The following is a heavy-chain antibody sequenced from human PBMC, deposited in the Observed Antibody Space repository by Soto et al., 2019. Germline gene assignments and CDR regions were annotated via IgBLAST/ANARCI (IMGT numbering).Heavy chain of an antibody. J-gene: IGHJ4*02. CDR3: AGSVGYYYDSSGYLTY. D-gene: IGHD3-22*01. CDR2: ISSSSSTI. CDR1: GFTFSSYS. V-gene: IGHV3-48*02. Sequence: GGSLRLSCAASGFTFSSYSMSWVRQAPGKGLEWVSYISSSSSTIYYADSVKGRFTISRDNAKNSLYLQMNSLRDEDTAVYYCAGSVGYYYDSSGYLTYWGQGTQVTVSS.